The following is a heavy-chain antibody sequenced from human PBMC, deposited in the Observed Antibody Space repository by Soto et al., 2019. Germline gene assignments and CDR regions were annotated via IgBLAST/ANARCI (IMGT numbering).Heavy chain of an antibody. V-gene: IGHV3-7*03. D-gene: IGHD2-2*01. CDR3: AKTSVVLPAAPGRGAPYNYYALDV. CDR2: IKQDGSEK. Sequence: GWSLRLSCAASGFIFNNFWMSWVRQAPGKGLEWVANIKQDGSEKKYVDSVKGRFTISRDNAKNSLYLQLNSLGAEDTAMYYCAKTSVVLPAAPGRGAPYNYYALDVWGQGTTGTVSS. J-gene: IGHJ6*02. CDR1: GFIFNNFW.